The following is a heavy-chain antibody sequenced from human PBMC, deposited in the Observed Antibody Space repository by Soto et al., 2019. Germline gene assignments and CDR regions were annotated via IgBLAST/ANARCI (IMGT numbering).Heavy chain of an antibody. V-gene: IGHV4-61*08. Sequence: QVQLQESGPGLVKPSETLSLTCTVSGGSVSSAGSYWSWIRQPPGKGLEWIGYSYYSGSTNYNPSLRSRVTISVDTSKNQFSLKPSSVTAADTAMYYCARKYSGRGKGVDYWGQGTLVTVSS. CDR3: ARKYSGRGKGVDY. CDR2: SYYSGST. D-gene: IGHD5-12*01. CDR1: GGSVSSAGSY. J-gene: IGHJ4*02.